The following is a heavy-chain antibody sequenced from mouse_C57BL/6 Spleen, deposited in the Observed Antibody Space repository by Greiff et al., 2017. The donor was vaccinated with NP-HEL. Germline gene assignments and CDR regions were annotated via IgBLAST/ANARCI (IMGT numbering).Heavy chain of an antibody. D-gene: IGHD1-1*01. CDR2: IDPSDSYT. Sequence: QVQLQQPGAELVMPGASVKLSCKASGYTFTSYWMHWVKQRPGQGLEWIGEIDPSDSYTNYNQKFKGKSTLTVDKSSSTAYMQLSSLTSEDSAVYYCARWDTTVDYWGQGTTLTVSS. CDR1: GYTFTSYW. J-gene: IGHJ2*01. CDR3: ARWDTTVDY. V-gene: IGHV1-69*01.